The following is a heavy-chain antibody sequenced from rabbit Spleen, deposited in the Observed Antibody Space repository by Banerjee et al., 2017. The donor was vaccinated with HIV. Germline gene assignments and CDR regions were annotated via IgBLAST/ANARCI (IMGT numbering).Heavy chain of an antibody. J-gene: IGHJ4*01. CDR1: GFSFSTSYY. CDR2: IYTGSGST. D-gene: IGHD4-1*01. Sequence: QSLEESGGGLVQPEGSLALTCTASGFSFSTSYYMCWVRQAPGKGLEWIGCIYTGSGSTFYASWAKGRFTISKTSSTTVTLQMTSLTAADTATYFCARGAYSVSWDYDLWGQGTLVTVS. CDR3: ARGAYSVSWDYDL. V-gene: IGHV1S40*01.